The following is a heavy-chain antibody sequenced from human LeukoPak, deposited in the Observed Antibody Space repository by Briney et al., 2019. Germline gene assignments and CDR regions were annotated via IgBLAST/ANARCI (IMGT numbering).Heavy chain of an antibody. V-gene: IGHV3-7*01. CDR2: RKDNVIEK. Sequence: GSLRLSCPAFGFTFSSYWMSWVRPAPGQGMEWVANRKDNVIEKYYANSVKGRFTISRYNATNSLYLQMNSLRAEDTAVYYCARVYYYDSSGTQNDYWGQGTLVTVSS. CDR3: ARVYYYDSSGTQNDY. J-gene: IGHJ4*02. CDR1: GFTFSSYW. D-gene: IGHD3-22*01.